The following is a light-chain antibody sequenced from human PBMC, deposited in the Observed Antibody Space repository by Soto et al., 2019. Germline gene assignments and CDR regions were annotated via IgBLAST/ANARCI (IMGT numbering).Light chain of an antibody. CDR1: SSNVGSYNL. CDR3: SSYAGSSTWV. CDR2: EGN. Sequence: QSALTQPASVSGSPGQSITISCTGTSSNVGSYNLVSWYQQHPGKAPKLMIYEGNKRPLGVPDRFSGSKSGNTASLTISGLQAEDEADYCCSSYAGSSTWVFGGGTQLTVL. V-gene: IGLV2-23*01. J-gene: IGLJ2*01.